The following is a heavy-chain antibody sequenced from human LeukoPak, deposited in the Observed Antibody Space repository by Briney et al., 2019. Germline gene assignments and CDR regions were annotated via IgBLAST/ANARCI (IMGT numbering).Heavy chain of an antibody. J-gene: IGHJ4*02. V-gene: IGHV3-23*01. CDR2: IRGSGVST. Sequence: GGSLRLSCAASGFTFSSYGMHWVRQAPGKGLEWVSVIRGSGVSTYYADSVKGRFTISRDNSKNTLYLQMNNLRAEDTAIYYCAKRQGSSASCHDYWGQGTLVTVSS. CDR3: AKRQGSSASCHDY. D-gene: IGHD2-2*01. CDR1: GFTFSSYG.